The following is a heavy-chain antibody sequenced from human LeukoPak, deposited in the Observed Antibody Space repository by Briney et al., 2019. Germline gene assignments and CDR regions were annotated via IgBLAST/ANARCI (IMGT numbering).Heavy chain of an antibody. Sequence: SETLSLTCAVYGGSFSNYYWSWIRQPPGKGLEWIGEINHSGSTNYNPSLKSRVTISVDTSKNQFSLKLSSVTAADTAVYYCARRKNTAIAMVRGVRGGLNWFDPWGQGTLVTASS. J-gene: IGHJ5*02. CDR2: INHSGST. CDR3: ARRKNTAIAMVRGVRGGLNWFDP. D-gene: IGHD3-10*01. V-gene: IGHV4-34*01. CDR1: GGSFSNYY.